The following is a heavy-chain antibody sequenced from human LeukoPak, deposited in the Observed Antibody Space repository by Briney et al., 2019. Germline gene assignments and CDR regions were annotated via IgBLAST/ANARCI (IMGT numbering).Heavy chain of an antibody. CDR1: GYSISSGYY. CDR2: IYHSGST. V-gene: IGHV4-38-2*02. D-gene: IGHD1-26*01. Sequence: SETLSLTCTVSGYSISSGYYWGWIRQPPGKGLEWIGSIYHSGSTYYNPSLKSRVTISVDRPKNQFSLKLSSVTAADTAVYYCAREGNMGALDYWGQGTLVTVSS. CDR3: AREGNMGALDY. J-gene: IGHJ4*02.